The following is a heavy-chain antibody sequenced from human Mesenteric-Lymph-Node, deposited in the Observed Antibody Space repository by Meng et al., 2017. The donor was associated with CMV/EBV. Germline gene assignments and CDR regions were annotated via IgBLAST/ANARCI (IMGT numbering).Heavy chain of an antibody. CDR2: IIPILGIA. V-gene: IGHV1-69*10. Sequence: SVKVSCKASGGTFSSYAISWVRQAPGQGLEWMGGIIPILGIANYAQKFQGRVTITADKSTSTAYMELSSLRSEDTAVYYCARERGGYCSSTTCSRAFDSWGQGTLVTVSS. D-gene: IGHD2/OR15-2a*01. CDR1: GGTFSSYA. J-gene: IGHJ5*01. CDR3: ARERGGYCSSTTCSRAFDS.